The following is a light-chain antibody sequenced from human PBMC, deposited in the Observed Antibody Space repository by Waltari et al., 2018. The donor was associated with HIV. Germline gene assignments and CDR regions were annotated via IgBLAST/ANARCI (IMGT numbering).Light chain of an antibody. J-gene: IGLJ2*01. CDR2: EVF. V-gene: IGLV2-8*01. Sequence: QSALTQPPSASGSPGQSVTISCTGNTSDVGASNYVSWYQQHPGKAPKLMIYEVFKRPSGVPDRFSGSKSGNTASLTVSGLQAEDEADYYCTSYAGRNTFVFGGGTKLTVL. CDR1: TSDVGASNY. CDR3: TSYAGRNTFV.